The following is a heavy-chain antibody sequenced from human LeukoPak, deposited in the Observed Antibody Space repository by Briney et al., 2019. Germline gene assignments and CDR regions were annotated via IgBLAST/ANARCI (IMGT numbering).Heavy chain of an antibody. CDR1: GGSISSYY. Sequence: SETLSLTCTVSGGSISSYYWTWIRQPPGKGLEWLGYIYYSGSTNYNPSLKSRVTISLDTSKNQFSLRLTSVTAADTAVYYCARGGLRWFDPWGQGTLVTVSS. V-gene: IGHV4-59*01. CDR3: ARGGLRWFDP. D-gene: IGHD5-12*01. J-gene: IGHJ5*02. CDR2: IYYSGST.